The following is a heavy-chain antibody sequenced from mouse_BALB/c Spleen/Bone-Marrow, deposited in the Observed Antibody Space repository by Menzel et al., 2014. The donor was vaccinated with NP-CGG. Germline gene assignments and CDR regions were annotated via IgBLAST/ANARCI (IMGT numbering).Heavy chain of an antibody. J-gene: IGHJ1*01. D-gene: IGHD2-1*01. Sequence: SGAELVKPGASVKLSCKASGYTFTSYYMYWVKQRPGQGLEWIGEINPSNGGTNFNEKFKSKATLTVDKSSSTAYMQLSSLTSEDSAVYYCTRSYYGSYFDVWGAGTTVTGSS. CDR2: INPSNGGT. CDR3: TRSYYGSYFDV. V-gene: IGHV1S81*02. CDR1: GYTFTSYY.